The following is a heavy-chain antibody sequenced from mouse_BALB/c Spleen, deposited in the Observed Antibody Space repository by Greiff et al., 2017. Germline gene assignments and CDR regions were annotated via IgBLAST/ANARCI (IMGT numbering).Heavy chain of an antibody. V-gene: IGHV4-1*02. CDR3: ARQGYGSSYGFAY. J-gene: IGHJ3*01. Sequence: EGKLLESGGGLVQPGGSLKLSCAASGFDFSRYWMSWVRQAPGKGLEWIGEINPDSSTINYTPSLKDKFIISRDNAKNTLYLQMSKVRSEDTALYYCARQGYGSSYGFAYWGQGTLVTVSA. D-gene: IGHD1-1*01. CDR1: GFDFSRYW. CDR2: INPDSSTI.